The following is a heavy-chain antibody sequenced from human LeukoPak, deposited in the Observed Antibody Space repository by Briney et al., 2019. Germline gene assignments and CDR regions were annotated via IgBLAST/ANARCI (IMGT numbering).Heavy chain of an antibody. Sequence: PGGSLRLSCAVSGFTFSSYAMSWVRQAPGKGLEWVSAISGSGDSTSYADSVKGRFSVSRDNAKNTLYLQMNSLRPEDTALYFCARNVSSGWYVDYWGQGTLVTVSS. CDR3: ARNVSSGWYVDY. D-gene: IGHD6-19*01. J-gene: IGHJ4*02. CDR1: GFTFSSYA. V-gene: IGHV3-23*01. CDR2: ISGSGDST.